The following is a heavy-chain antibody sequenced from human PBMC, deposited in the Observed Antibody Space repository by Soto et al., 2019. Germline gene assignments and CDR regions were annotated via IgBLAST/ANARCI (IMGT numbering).Heavy chain of an antibody. CDR3: RSSWTLDY. J-gene: IGHJ4*02. CDR2: ISYDGSHK. Sequence: QVQLVESGGGVVQPGRSLRLSCAASGFTFSNYGMHWVRQAPGKGLEWVAVISYDGSHKYYADSVKGRFTISRDNSKNTLYLQMNSLRAEDTAVYYCRSSWTLDYWGQGTLVTVSS. D-gene: IGHD6-13*01. CDR1: GFTFSNYG. V-gene: IGHV3-30*03.